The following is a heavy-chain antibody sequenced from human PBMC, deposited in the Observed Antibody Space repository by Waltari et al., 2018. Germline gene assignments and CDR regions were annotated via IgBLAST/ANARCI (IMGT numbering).Heavy chain of an antibody. CDR2: RVDKANKYTT. Sequence: EVQLVESGGGLVQPGGSLRLSCVASGFSLSDYYLEWVRQAPGKGLEGVGRRVDKANKYTTEFAASVKGRFTISRDDSERSLVLELNGLKTEDSAVYYCARRYGSGHHFDYWGQGALVTVSS. CDR1: GFSLSDYY. CDR3: ARRYGSGHHFDY. V-gene: IGHV3-72*01. D-gene: IGHD6-25*01. J-gene: IGHJ4*02.